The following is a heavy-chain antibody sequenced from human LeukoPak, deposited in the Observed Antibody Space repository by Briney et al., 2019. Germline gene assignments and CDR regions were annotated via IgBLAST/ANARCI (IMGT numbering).Heavy chain of an antibody. CDR3: ASYYYYDSSGADYMDV. V-gene: IGHV4-59*08. J-gene: IGHJ6*03. CDR1: GGSISSYY. Sequence: SETLSLTCTVSGGSISSYYWSWIRQPPGKGLEWIGYIYYSGSTNYNPSLKSRVTISVDTSKNQFSLKLSSVTAADTAVYYCASYYYYDSSGADYMDVWGKGTTVTVSS. D-gene: IGHD3-22*01. CDR2: IYYSGST.